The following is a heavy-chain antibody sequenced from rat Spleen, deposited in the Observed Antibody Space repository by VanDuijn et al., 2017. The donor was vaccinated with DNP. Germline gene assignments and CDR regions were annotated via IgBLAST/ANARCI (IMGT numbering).Heavy chain of an antibody. J-gene: IGHJ2*01. V-gene: IGHV5S13*01. D-gene: IGHD4-3*01. CDR3: VRWNSGHFDY. Sequence: EEQLVESGGGLVQPGRSLKVSCVASGFTFSNHGMAWVRQAPTKGLEWVASISSGGDIIFYRDSVKGRFTISRDNAQNTQYLQMNSLRSEDMATYYCVRWNSGHFDYWGQGVMVPVSS. CDR1: GFTFSNHG. CDR2: ISSGGDII.